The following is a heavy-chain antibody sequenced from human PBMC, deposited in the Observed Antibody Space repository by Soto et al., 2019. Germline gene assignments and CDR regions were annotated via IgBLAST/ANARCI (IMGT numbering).Heavy chain of an antibody. D-gene: IGHD6-19*01. Sequence: LQLQESGSGLVKPSQTLSRTCAVSGGSISSGGYSWSWIRQPPGKGLEWIGYIYHSGSTYYNPSLKSRVTISVDRSKNQVSLKLSSVTAADTAVYYCARTSGWYGEFDYWGQGTLVTVSS. CDR3: ARTSGWYGEFDY. J-gene: IGHJ4*02. CDR2: IYHSGST. V-gene: IGHV4-30-2*01. CDR1: GGSISSGGYS.